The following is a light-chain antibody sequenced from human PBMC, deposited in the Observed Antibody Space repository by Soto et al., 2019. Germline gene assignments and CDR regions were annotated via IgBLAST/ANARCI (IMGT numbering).Light chain of an antibody. CDR3: QVWGGSSEVV. CDR2: DDT. CDR1: NIGDKS. J-gene: IGLJ2*01. V-gene: IGLV3-21*02. Sequence: SYELTQPPSVSVARGQTARITCGGKNIGDKSVHWYQQKPGQAPVLVVYDDTDRPSGIPERFSGSNSGNTATLTISRVEAXXXXDYYCQVWGGSSEVVFGGGTKLTVL.